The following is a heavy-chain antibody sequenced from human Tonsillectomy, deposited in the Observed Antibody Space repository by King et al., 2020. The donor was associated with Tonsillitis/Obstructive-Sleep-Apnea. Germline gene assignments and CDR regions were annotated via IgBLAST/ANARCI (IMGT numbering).Heavy chain of an antibody. Sequence: QLVQSGAEVKKPGSSVKVSCKASGGTFSSYAISWVRQAPGQGLEWMGGSIPIFGTANYAQKFQGRVTITAAESTSTAYMELSSLRSEDTAVYYCARGSGRDQLLSHNWFDPWGQGTLVTVSS. CDR1: GGTFSSYA. V-gene: IGHV1-69*12. CDR2: SIPIFGTA. J-gene: IGHJ5*02. D-gene: IGHD2-2*01. CDR3: ARGSGRDQLLSHNWFDP.